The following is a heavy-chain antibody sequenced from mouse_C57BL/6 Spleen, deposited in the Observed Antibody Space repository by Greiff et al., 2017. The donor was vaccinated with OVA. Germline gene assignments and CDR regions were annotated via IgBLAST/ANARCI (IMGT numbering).Heavy chain of an antibody. Sequence: EVQLVESVADLVKPGGSLKLSCAASGFTFSSYAMFWVRQTPDKRLEWVATISSSGSYTYYQDNVKGKFTLTRDNSKNTLYLQMSSLEAEETAMYSCAKYRTYYSNCGYLDVWGKGTTVTVSS. J-gene: IGHJ1*03. D-gene: IGHD2-5*01. CDR2: ISSSGSYT. V-gene: IGHV5-6*01. CDR3: AKYRTYYSNCGYLDV. CDR1: GFTFSSYA.